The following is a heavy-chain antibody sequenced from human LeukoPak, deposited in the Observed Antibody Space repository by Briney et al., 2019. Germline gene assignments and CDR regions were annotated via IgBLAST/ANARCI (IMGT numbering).Heavy chain of an antibody. Sequence: GGSLRLSCAASGFTFRSHWMNWVRQAPGKGLEWVANIKHGGSEKYYVDSVKGRFTISRDNAKNSLYLQMNSLRAEDTAVYYCARDRRYCSGGSCYYPFFDYWGQGTLVTVSS. CDR2: IKHGGSEK. D-gene: IGHD2-15*01. CDR3: ARDRRYCSGGSCYYPFFDY. J-gene: IGHJ4*02. V-gene: IGHV3-7*01. CDR1: GFTFRSHW.